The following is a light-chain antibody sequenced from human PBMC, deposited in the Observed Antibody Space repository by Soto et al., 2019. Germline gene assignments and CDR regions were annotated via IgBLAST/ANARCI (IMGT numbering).Light chain of an antibody. V-gene: IGKV3-15*01. CDR3: QQYDDWRLLT. J-gene: IGKJ4*01. CDR1: QSVSSH. Sequence: EVMMTQSPATLSVSPGGRATLSCRASQSVSSHLAWYQQKPGQAPRLLIYGASTRASGVPARSSGSGSGTEFTLTISSLQSEDFAIYYCQQYDDWRLLTFGGGTKVEI. CDR2: GAS.